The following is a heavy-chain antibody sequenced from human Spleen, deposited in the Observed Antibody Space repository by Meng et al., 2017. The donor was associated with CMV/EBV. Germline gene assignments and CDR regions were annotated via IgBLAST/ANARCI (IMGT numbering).Heavy chain of an antibody. V-gene: IGHV3-23*01. CDR2: VSGSGVYT. Sequence: GESLKISCEASGFNFSVYSMNWFRQAPGKGLEWVSSVSGSGVYTYFADSVKGRFAISRDNFKNTMFLQMNSLRVEDTAVYYCAAGKREVPTFFEHWGQGLLVTVSS. CDR1: GFNFSVYS. CDR3: AAGKREVPTFFEH. D-gene: IGHD2-2*01. J-gene: IGHJ4*02.